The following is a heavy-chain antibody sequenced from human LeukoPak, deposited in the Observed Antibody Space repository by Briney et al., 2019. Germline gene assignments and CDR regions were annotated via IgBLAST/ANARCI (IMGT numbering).Heavy chain of an antibody. J-gene: IGHJ4*02. CDR1: GYTFTSYG. Sequence: ASVKVSCKASGYTFTSYGISWVRQAPGQGLEWMGWISVYNGNTNYAQKLQGGVTMTTDTSMSTAYMELRSLRSDDTAVYYCARITVCSSTSCYATYSSSWRDFDYWGQGTLVTVSS. CDR3: ARITVCSSTSCYATYSSSWRDFDY. D-gene: IGHD2-2*01. CDR2: ISVYNGNT. V-gene: IGHV1-18*01.